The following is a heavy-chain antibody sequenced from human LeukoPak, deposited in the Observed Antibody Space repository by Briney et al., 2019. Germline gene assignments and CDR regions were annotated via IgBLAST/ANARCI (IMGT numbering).Heavy chain of an antibody. Sequence: SSETLPLTCTVSGGSISSSSYYWGWIRQPPGKGLEWIGSIYYSGSTYYNPSLKSRVTISVDTSKNQFSLKLSSVTAADTAVYYCAKGDRDGYNWELFDYWGQGTLVTVSS. CDR3: AKGDRDGYNWELFDY. J-gene: IGHJ4*02. V-gene: IGHV4-39*01. CDR1: GGSISSSSYY. D-gene: IGHD5-24*01. CDR2: IYYSGST.